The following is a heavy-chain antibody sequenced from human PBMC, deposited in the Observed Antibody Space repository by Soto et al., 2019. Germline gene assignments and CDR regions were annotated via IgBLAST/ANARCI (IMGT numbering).Heavy chain of an antibody. CDR2: IYYSGST. Sequence: SETLSLTCTVSGGSISSGGYYWSWIRQHPGKGLEWIGYIYYSGSTYYNQSLKNRVTISVDTSKNQFSLKLSSVTAADTAVYYCARVITGPFVLDYWGQGTPVTVSS. V-gene: IGHV4-31*03. D-gene: IGHD1-20*01. J-gene: IGHJ4*02. CDR3: ARVITGPFVLDY. CDR1: GGSISSGGYY.